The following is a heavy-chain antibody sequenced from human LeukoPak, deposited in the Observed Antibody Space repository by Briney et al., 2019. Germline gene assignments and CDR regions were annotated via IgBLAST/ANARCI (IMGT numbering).Heavy chain of an antibody. CDR3: AREGDYYGSGIGFAFDI. J-gene: IGHJ3*02. D-gene: IGHD3-10*01. V-gene: IGHV6-1*01. CDR2: TYYRSKWYN. Sequence: SQTLSLICAISGDSVSSNSAAWNWIRQSPSRGLEWLGRTYYRSKWYNDYAVSVKSRITINPDTSKNQFSLQLNSVTPEDTAVYYCAREGDYYGSGIGFAFDIWGQGTMVTVSS. CDR1: GDSVSSNSAA.